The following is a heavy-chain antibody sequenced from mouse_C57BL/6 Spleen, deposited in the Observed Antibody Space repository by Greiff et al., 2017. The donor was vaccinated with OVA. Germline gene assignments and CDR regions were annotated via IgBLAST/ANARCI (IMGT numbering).Heavy chain of an antibody. CDR3: ASQTAQAQYYFDY. Sequence: QVQLQQSGPELVKPGASVKISCKASGYAFSSSWMNWVKQRPGKGLEWIGRIYPGDGDTNYNGKFKGKATLTADKSSSTAYMQLSSLTSEDSAVYFCASQTAQAQYYFDYWGQGTTLTVSS. D-gene: IGHD3-2*02. CDR2: IYPGDGDT. J-gene: IGHJ2*01. V-gene: IGHV1-82*01. CDR1: GYAFSSSW.